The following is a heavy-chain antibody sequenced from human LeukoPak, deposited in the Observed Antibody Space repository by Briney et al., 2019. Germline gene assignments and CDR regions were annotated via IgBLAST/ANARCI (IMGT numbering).Heavy chain of an antibody. Sequence: PGGSLRLSCAASGFTFSSYAMSWVRQAPGKGLEWVSGINWNGGSTGYADSVKGRFTISRDNAKNSLYLQMNSLRAEDTALYYCARDRVLRSAGLNHFQHWGQGTLVTVSS. CDR2: INWNGGST. D-gene: IGHD4/OR15-4a*01. V-gene: IGHV3-20*04. J-gene: IGHJ1*01. CDR3: ARDRVLRSAGLNHFQH. CDR1: GFTFSSYA.